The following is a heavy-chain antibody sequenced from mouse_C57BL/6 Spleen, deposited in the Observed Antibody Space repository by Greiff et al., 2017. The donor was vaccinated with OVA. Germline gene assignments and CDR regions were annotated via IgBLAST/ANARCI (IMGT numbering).Heavy chain of an antibody. D-gene: IGHD1-1*01. CDR2: ISSGGDYI. CDR1: GFTFSSYA. Sequence: EVQGVESGEGLVKPGGSLKLSCAASGFTFSSYAMSWVRQTPEKRLEWVAYISSGGDYIYYADTVKGRFTISRDNARNTLYLQMSSLKSEDTAMYYCTRELRYGSSPYAMDYWGQGTSVTVSS. J-gene: IGHJ4*01. V-gene: IGHV5-9-1*02. CDR3: TRELRYGSSPYAMDY.